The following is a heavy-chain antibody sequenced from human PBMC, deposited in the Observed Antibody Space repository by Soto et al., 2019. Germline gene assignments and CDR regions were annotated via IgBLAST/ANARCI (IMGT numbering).Heavy chain of an antibody. D-gene: IGHD3-9*01. CDR2: FDPEDGET. CDR3: ATGSGDILTGYPYYYYYGMDV. J-gene: IGHJ6*02. V-gene: IGHV1-24*01. Sequence: GASVKVSCKVSGYTLTELSMHWVRQAPGKGLEWMGGFDPEDGETIYAQKFQGRVTMTEDTSTDTAYMELSSLRSEDTAVYYCATGSGDILTGYPYYYYYGMDVWGQGTTVTVSS. CDR1: GYTLTELS.